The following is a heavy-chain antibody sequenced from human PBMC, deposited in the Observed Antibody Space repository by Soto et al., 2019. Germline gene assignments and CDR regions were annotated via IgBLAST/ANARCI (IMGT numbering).Heavy chain of an antibody. Sequence: EVQLLESGGGLVQPGGSLRLSCAASGFSFSSYAMVWVRQAPGKGLEWVSVISARGGSLYFADSVNGRFTISRDNSKNVLSLEMNSLRAEDTATYFCAKGYIEYSAAVDNWGQGTLVVVSS. CDR1: GFSFSSYA. D-gene: IGHD5-12*01. CDR2: ISARGGSL. J-gene: IGHJ4*02. V-gene: IGHV3-23*01. CDR3: AKGYIEYSAAVDN.